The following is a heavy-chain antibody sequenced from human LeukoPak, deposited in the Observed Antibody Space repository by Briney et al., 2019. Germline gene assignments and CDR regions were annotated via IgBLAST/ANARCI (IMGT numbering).Heavy chain of an antibody. CDR2: INPNSGGT. Sequence: ASVKVSCKASGYTFTGYYMHWVRQAPGQGLEWMGWINPNSGGTNYAQKFQGRVTMTRDTSISTAYMELSRLRSDDTAVYYCASLLGYCSSTSCPSNHDYWGQGTLVTVSS. V-gene: IGHV1-2*02. CDR3: ASLLGYCSSTSCPSNHDY. CDR1: GYTFTGYY. J-gene: IGHJ4*02. D-gene: IGHD2-2*01.